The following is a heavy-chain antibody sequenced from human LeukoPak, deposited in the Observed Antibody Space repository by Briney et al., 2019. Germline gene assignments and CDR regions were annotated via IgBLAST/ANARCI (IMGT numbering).Heavy chain of an antibody. CDR3: ARDPGGSGSYAFDI. D-gene: IGHD3-10*01. CDR1: GFTFSSYW. V-gene: IGHV3-7*01. J-gene: IGHJ3*02. Sequence: PGGSLRLSCAASGFTFSSYWMSWVRQAPGKGLEWVANIKQDGSEKYYVDSVKGRFTISRDNAKNSLYLQMNSLRAEDTAVYYCARDPGGSGSYAFDIWGQGTMVTVSS. CDR2: IKQDGSEK.